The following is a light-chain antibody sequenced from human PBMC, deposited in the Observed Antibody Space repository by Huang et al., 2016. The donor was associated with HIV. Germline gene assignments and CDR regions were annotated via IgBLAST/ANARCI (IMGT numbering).Light chain of an antibody. CDR1: QSASTY. J-gene: IGKJ1*01. CDR2: DAT. Sequence: EIVLTQSPATLSLSPGERATLSCRASQSASTYLAWYQQKPGQPPRLLIYDATNRATCTPARFSGSGSGTDFTLTISSLEPEDFAVYYCQQRNNWPPWTFGQGTKVEVK. V-gene: IGKV3-11*01. CDR3: QQRNNWPPWT.